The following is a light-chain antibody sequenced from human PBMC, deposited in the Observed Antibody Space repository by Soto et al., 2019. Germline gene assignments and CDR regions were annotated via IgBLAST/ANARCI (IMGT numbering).Light chain of an antibody. CDR3: QTWGTAIHDVV. J-gene: IGLJ2*01. CDR1: SGHTSYA. Sequence: QPVLTQSPSASASLGASVKLTCTLSSGHTSYAIAWHQQQPGKGPRYLMKLNSDGSHSKGDGIPDRFSGSSSGTERHLTISSLQSEDEADYYCQTWGTAIHDVVFGGGTKLTVL. V-gene: IGLV4-69*01. CDR2: LNSDGSH.